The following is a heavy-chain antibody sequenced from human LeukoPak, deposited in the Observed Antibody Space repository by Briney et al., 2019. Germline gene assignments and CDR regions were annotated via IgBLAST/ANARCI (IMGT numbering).Heavy chain of an antibody. CDR2: IRSKAYGGTT. Sequence: GGSLRLSCTASGFTFGDYAMSWVRQAPGKGLGWVGFIRSKAYGGTTEYAASVKGRFTISRDDSKSIAYLQMNSLKTEDTAVYYCIRGGQGLQPTTYIYWGQGTLVTVSS. J-gene: IGHJ4*02. CDR1: GFTFGDYA. CDR3: IRGGQGLQPTTYIY. V-gene: IGHV3-49*04. D-gene: IGHD1-14*01.